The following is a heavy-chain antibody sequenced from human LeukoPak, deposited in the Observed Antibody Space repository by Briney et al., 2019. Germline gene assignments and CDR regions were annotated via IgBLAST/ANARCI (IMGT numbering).Heavy chain of an antibody. CDR3: ARDLRIAVAEYYFDY. J-gene: IGHJ4*02. Sequence: GGSLRLSCAASGFTFSSYSMNWVRQAPGKGLEWVSSISSSSSYIYYADSVKGRFTISRDNAKNSLYLQMNSLRAEDTAVYYCARDLRIAVAEYYFDYWGQGTLVTVSS. D-gene: IGHD6-19*01. V-gene: IGHV3-21*01. CDR1: GFTFSSYS. CDR2: ISSSSSYI.